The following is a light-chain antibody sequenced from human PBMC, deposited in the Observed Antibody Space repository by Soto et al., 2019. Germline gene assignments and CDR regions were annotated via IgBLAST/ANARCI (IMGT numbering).Light chain of an antibody. CDR2: GTS. V-gene: IGKV3-15*01. CDR3: QQYNNWPRT. J-gene: IGKJ1*01. Sequence: EIVMTQSPATGSASPVEVVTLSFLASQSVNSNLAWYQQKAGQAPRLLIYGTSTRATGIPARFSGSGSRTEFTLTIGSLQFQDFAVYYCQQYNNWPRTFGQGTKVDIK. CDR1: QSVNSN.